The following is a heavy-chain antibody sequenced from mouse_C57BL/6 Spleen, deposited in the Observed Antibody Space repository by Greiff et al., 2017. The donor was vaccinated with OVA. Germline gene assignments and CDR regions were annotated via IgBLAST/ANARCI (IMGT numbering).Heavy chain of an antibody. V-gene: IGHV1-80*01. D-gene: IGHD3-3*01. CDR3: ARRDWSYAMDY. Sequence: QVQLQQSGAELVKPGASVKISCKASGYAFSSYWMNWVKQRPGKGLEWIGQIYPGDGDTNYNGKFKGKATLTADKSSSTAYMQLSSLTSEDSAVYFCARRDWSYAMDYWGQGTSVTVSS. J-gene: IGHJ4*01. CDR1: GYAFSSYW. CDR2: IYPGDGDT.